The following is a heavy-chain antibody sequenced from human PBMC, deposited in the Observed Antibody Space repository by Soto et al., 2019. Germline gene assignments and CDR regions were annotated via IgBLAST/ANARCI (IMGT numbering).Heavy chain of an antibody. D-gene: IGHD3-10*01. CDR1: GFSLSTSRVG. V-gene: IGHV2-5*02. CDR3: AHAYGGRSLY. Sequence: QITLKESGPTLVKPTQTLTLTCTFSGFSLSTSRVGVGWIRQPPGKALEWLAVIYWDDAKTYRPPLKSRLTLTKDTSKNHLAPTMTNMDPVDTATYYCAHAYGGRSLYWGQGTLVTVST. J-gene: IGHJ4*02. CDR2: IYWDDAK.